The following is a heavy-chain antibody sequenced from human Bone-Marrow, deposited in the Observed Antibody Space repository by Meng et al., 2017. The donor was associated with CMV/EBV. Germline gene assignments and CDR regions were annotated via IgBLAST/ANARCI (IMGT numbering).Heavy chain of an antibody. D-gene: IGHD2-2*01. V-gene: IGHV4-39*01. J-gene: IGHJ5*02. CDR3: ARLIVVVPARGWFDP. CDR1: GGSISTTTYY. Sequence: SETLSLTCTVSGGSISTTTYYWGWIRQPPGKGLEWIGNIYYTGSTYYNPSLKSRVTISVDTSKNQFSLKLSSVTAADTAVYYCARLIVVVPARGWFDPWGQGTLVTVSS. CDR2: IYYTGST.